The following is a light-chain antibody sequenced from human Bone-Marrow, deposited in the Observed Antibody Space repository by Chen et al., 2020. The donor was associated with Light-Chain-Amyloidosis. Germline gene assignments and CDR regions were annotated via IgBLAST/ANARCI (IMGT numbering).Light chain of an antibody. CDR1: NLGSTS. CDR2: DDS. Sequence: SDVLTQQSSVSVAPGQTATVACGGHNLGSTSVHWYQQTTGQAPLLVVYDDSDRPSGIPERLSGSNSGNTATLTISRGEAGDEADYDCQVWDRSSDRPVFGGGTKLTVL. V-gene: IGLV3-21*02. J-gene: IGLJ3*02. CDR3: QVWDRSSDRPV.